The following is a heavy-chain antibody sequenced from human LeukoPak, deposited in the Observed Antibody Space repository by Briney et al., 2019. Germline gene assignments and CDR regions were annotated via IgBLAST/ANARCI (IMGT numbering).Heavy chain of an antibody. CDR3: ARDWNSDWYYDY. D-gene: IGHD2/OR15-2a*01. CDR2: LWHVNYE. Sequence: GRSLRLSCAASGFTFSNYGMHWIRQAPGKGLEWVAVLWHVNYEDYGESVKGRFTVCRDSSKNTVELQMDSLRAEDTAVYYCARDWNSDWYYDYWGPGTLVTVSS. CDR1: GFTFSNYG. V-gene: IGHV3-33*01. J-gene: IGHJ4*02.